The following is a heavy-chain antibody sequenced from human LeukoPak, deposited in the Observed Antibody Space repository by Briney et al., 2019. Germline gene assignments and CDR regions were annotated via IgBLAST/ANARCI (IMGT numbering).Heavy chain of an antibody. CDR2: IYSGGST. Sequence: GGSLRLSCAASGFTVSSNYMSWVRQAPGKGLEWVSVIYSGGSTYYADSVKGRFTISRDNSKNPLYLQMNSLRAEDTAVYYCARDGYSSSSSPVNWGQGTLVTVSS. D-gene: IGHD6-6*01. CDR3: ARDGYSSSSSPVN. J-gene: IGHJ4*02. CDR1: GFTVSSNY. V-gene: IGHV3-66*02.